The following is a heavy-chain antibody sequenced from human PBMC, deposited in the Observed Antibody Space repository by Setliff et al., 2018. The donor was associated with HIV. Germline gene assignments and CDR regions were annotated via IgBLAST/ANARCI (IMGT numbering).Heavy chain of an antibody. CDR1: GLIFSSYE. J-gene: IGHJ4*02. D-gene: IGHD3-16*01. CDR3: AKDKSYHDYIWGSSVLAY. CDR2: IGGHGSII. V-gene: IGHV3-48*03. Sequence: GGSLRLSCAASGLIFSSYEMNWVRQAPGKGLEWISFIGGHGSIIHYADSVKGRFTISRDNAKNSVYLQMNSLRPEDTAIYYCAKDKSYHDYIWGSSVLAYWGQGTLVTVSS.